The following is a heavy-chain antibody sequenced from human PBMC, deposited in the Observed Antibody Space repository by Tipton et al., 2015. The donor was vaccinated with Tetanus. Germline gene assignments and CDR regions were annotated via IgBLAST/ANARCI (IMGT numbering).Heavy chain of an antibody. CDR1: GYRFSTSW. Sequence: EVQLVQSGAEVKKPGESLKISCRGSGYRFSTSWIAWVRQTPGKGLEWMGLVYPGDPETIYSPSFEGQVTITADKSIGSASLQWSSLRPSATAIYYCARQDQTLSDNVLTATTYFALWGQGTLVTVS. CDR3: ARQDQTLSDNVLTATTYFAL. CDR2: VYPGDPET. J-gene: IGHJ4*02. V-gene: IGHV5-51*01. D-gene: IGHD2-21*02.